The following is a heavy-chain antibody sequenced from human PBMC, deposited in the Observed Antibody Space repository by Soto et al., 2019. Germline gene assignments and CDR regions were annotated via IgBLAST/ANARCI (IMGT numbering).Heavy chain of an antibody. D-gene: IGHD2-21*01. CDR1: GFTFSNYG. CDR3: ANEYCGGHCSSDYFDY. CDR2: ISRDGSVR. V-gene: IGHV3-30*18. J-gene: IGHJ4*02. Sequence: QVQLVESGGGVVQPGRSLRLSCAASGFTFSNYGIHWVRQAPGNGLERVAVISRDGSVRYYEDSVKGRFTISRDNSKHTLYLQVNNLRPEDTAVYYCANEYCGGHCSSDYFDYWGQGTLVTVSS.